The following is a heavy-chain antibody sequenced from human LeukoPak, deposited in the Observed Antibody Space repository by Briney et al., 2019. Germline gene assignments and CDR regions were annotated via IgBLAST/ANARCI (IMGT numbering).Heavy chain of an antibody. J-gene: IGHJ6*02. V-gene: IGHV3-43*02. CDR2: ISGDGGST. CDR1: GFTFDDYA. CDR3: AKDRLYYYYYGMDV. D-gene: IGHD4-11*01. Sequence: GGSLRLSCAASGFTFDDYAMHWARQAPGKGLEWVSLISGDGGSTYYADSVKGRFTISRDNSKNSLYLQMNSLRTEDTALYYCAKDRLYYYYYGMDVWGQGTTVTVSS.